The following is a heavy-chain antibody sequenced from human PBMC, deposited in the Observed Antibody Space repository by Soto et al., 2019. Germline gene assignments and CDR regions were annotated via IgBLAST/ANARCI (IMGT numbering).Heavy chain of an antibody. CDR2: INAGNGNT. Sequence: ASVKVSCKASGYTFTSHAMHWVRQAPGQRLEWMGWINAGNGNTKYSQKFQGRVTITRDTSASTAYMELSSLRSEDTAVYYCARLIVVVPDARDYYYGMDVCGQGPTVTVYS. J-gene: IGHJ6*02. D-gene: IGHD2-2*01. V-gene: IGHV1-3*01. CDR3: ARLIVVVPDARDYYYGMDV. CDR1: GYTFTSHA.